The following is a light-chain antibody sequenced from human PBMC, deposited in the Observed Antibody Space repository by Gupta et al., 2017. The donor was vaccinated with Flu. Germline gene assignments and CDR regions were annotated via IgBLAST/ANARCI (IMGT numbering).Light chain of an antibody. Sequence: SALPQPAPVSGSPGRTITIFCTGATTEGRNYNLVYWYQHHQDTAPKLIIYEGDTRPAGVSVRFSDSNTADTASLTSSGRRHEDEADYYGGADGGGHPVVFGGGTKLTVL. V-gene: IGLV2-23*01. CDR3: GADGGGHPVV. J-gene: IGLJ2*01. CDR2: EGD. CDR1: TTEGRNYNL.